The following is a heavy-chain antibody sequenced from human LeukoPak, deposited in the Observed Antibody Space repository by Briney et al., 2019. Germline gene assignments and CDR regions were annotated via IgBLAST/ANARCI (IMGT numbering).Heavy chain of an antibody. CDR2: IYYSGST. D-gene: IGHD6-25*01. CDR1: GGSISSYY. J-gene: IGHJ3*02. CDR3: ARGMYTRQRWAYDI. Sequence: SETLSLTCTVSGGSISSYYWSWIRQPPGKGLEWIGYIYYSGSTNYNPSLKSRVTISVDTSKNQFSLKLSSVTAADTAVYYCARGMYTRQRWAYDIWGQGTMVTVSS. V-gene: IGHV4-59*12.